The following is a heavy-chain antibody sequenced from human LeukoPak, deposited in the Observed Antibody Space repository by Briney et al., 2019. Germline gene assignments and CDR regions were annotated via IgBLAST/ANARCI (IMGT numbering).Heavy chain of an antibody. CDR1: GGSINSNTSY. CDR2: ITSSGST. D-gene: IGHD3-16*02. CDR3: ARPDPYYDYVCGSYREGRFDY. V-gene: IGHV4-39*01. J-gene: IGHJ4*02. Sequence: SETLSLTCTVSGGSINSNTSYWGWIRQRPGKGREGVGSITSSGSTYYNPSLSSRLIVSMDTSKNQFSLRLRAVTAADTAAYSCARPDPYYDYVCGSYREGRFDYWGQGTLVTVSS.